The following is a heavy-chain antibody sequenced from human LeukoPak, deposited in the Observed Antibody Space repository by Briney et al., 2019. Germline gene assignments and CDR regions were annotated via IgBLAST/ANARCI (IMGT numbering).Heavy chain of an antibody. J-gene: IGHJ4*02. CDR1: GFTFSSYG. V-gene: IGHV3-33*01. CDR2: IWYDGSNK. CDR3: ARDGTATAIVNFDY. D-gene: IGHD5-18*01. Sequence: PGGSLRLSCAASGFTFSSYGMHGVREALDGGGGWVADIWYDGSNKYYADSVKGRFTISGDNSKNTLYLQMNSLRAEDTAVYYCARDGTATAIVNFDYCGQGTLVTVSS.